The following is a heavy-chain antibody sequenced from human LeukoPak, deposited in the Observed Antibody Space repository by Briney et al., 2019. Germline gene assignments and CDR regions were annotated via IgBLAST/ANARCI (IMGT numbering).Heavy chain of an antibody. J-gene: IGHJ4*02. Sequence: GESLKISCKGSGYSFTNYWIGWVRQLPGKGLEWMGIIYPTDSDTRYSPSFQGQVTISADKSISTAYLQWSSLKASDTATYYCARHSCSGGSCHNDYWGQGTLVTVSS. V-gene: IGHV5-51*01. D-gene: IGHD2-15*01. CDR2: IYPTDSDT. CDR3: ARHSCSGGSCHNDY. CDR1: GYSFTNYW.